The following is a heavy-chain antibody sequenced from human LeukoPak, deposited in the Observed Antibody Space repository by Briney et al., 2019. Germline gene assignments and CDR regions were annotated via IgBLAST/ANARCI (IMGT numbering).Heavy chain of an antibody. V-gene: IGHV3-53*03. CDR1: GFTVSSNY. Sequence: GGSLRLSCAASGFTVSSNYMSWVRQAPGKGLEWVSVIYSGGSTYYADSVKGRFTISRDNAKSTLYLQMNSLRAEDTAVYYCATGNYNRPFDYWGQGTLVIVSS. CDR3: ATGNYNRPFDY. CDR2: IYSGGST. D-gene: IGHD3-9*01. J-gene: IGHJ4*02.